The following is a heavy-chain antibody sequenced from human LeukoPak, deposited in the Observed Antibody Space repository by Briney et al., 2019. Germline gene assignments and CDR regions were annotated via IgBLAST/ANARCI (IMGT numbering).Heavy chain of an antibody. V-gene: IGHV3-30*02. D-gene: IGHD3-22*01. Sequence: GGSLRLSCAASGFTFSSYGMHWVRQAPGKGLEWVAFIRYDGSNKYYADSVKGRFTISRDNSKNTLYLQMNSLRAEDTAVYYCAKVKASHYYDSSGWDYWGQGTLVTVSS. J-gene: IGHJ4*02. CDR1: GFTFSSYG. CDR2: IRYDGSNK. CDR3: AKVKASHYYDSSGWDY.